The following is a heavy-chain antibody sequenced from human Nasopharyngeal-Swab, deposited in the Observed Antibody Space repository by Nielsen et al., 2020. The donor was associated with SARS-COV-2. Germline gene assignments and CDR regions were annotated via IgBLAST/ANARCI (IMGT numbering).Heavy chain of an antibody. J-gene: IGHJ2*01. CDR1: GFTFSSYS. CDR2: ISSSSSYI. Sequence: GGSLRLSCAASGFTFSSYSMNWVRQAPGKGLEWVSSISSSSSYIYYADSVKGRFTISRDNAKNSLYLQMNSLRAEDTAVYYCARELSSVPAASWYFDLWGRGTLITVSS. CDR3: ARELSSVPAASWYFDL. D-gene: IGHD2-2*01. V-gene: IGHV3-21*01.